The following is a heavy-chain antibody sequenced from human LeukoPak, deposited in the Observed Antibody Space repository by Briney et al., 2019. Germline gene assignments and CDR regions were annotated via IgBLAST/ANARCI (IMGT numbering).Heavy chain of an antibody. CDR3: TTDPLGYCSSTTCYAYFQH. CDR2: IKQDGSEK. V-gene: IGHV3-7*03. CDR1: GFTFSSYW. Sequence: GGSLRLSCAASGFTFSSYWMSWVRQAPGKGLEWVANIKQDGSEKYYVDSVKGRFTISRDNAKNSLYLQMNSLKTEDSAVYYCTTDPLGYCSSTTCYAYFQHWGHGTLVTVSS. J-gene: IGHJ1*01. D-gene: IGHD2-2*01.